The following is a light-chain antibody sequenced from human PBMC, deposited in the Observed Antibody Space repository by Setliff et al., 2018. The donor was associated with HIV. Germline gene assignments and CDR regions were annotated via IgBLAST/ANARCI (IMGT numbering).Light chain of an antibody. Sequence: SYELTQPPSVSVSPGQTASITCSGDKLGDKYACWYQQKPGQSPVLVIYQDNKRPSGIPERLSGSNSGNTATLTISGTQAMDEADYYCQAWDSSTLYVFGTGTKVTVL. J-gene: IGLJ1*01. CDR1: KLGDKY. CDR3: QAWDSSTLYV. CDR2: QDN. V-gene: IGLV3-1*01.